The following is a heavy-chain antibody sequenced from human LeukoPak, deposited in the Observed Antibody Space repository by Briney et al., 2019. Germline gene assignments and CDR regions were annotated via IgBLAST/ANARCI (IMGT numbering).Heavy chain of an antibody. V-gene: IGHV1-69*13. CDR3: ARGGYNLNGAFDI. CDR1: GGTFSSYA. D-gene: IGHD5-24*01. J-gene: IGHJ3*02. Sequence: ASVKVSFKASGGTFSSYAISWVRQAPGQGLEWMGGIIPIFGTANYAQKFQGRVTITADESTSTAYMELSSLRSEDTAVYYCARGGYNLNGAFDIWGQGTMVTVSS. CDR2: IIPIFGTA.